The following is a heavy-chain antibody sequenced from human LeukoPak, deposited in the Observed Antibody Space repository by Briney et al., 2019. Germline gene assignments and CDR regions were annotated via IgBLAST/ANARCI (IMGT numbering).Heavy chain of an antibody. J-gene: IGHJ4*02. Sequence: PGGSLRLSCVGSGFTISNYRMHWVRQAPGTGLVWVSRIHPDGSITTYADSVKGRFTISRDNSKNTLYLQMNSLRAEDTAVYYCAKWRNYYGSGSYVDYWGQGTLVTVSS. CDR1: GFTISNYR. V-gene: IGHV3-74*03. D-gene: IGHD3-10*01. CDR3: AKWRNYYGSGSYVDY. CDR2: IHPDGSIT.